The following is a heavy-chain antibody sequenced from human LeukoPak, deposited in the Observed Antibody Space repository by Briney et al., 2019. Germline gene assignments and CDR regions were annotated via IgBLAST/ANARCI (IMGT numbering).Heavy chain of an antibody. Sequence: SETLSLTCTVSGGSISSGSYYWSWIRQPAGKGLERIGRIYTSGSTNYNPSLKSRVTISVDTSKNQFSLKLSSVTAADTAVYYCARDYCSSTSCYWDNWFDPWGQGTLVTVSS. J-gene: IGHJ5*02. D-gene: IGHD2-2*01. CDR1: GGSISSGSYY. CDR2: IYTSGST. V-gene: IGHV4-61*02. CDR3: ARDYCSSTSCYWDNWFDP.